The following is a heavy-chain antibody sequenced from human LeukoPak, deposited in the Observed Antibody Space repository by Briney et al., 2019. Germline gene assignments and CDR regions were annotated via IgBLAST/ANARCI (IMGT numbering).Heavy chain of an antibody. CDR3: TTMSARLGNYFDY. D-gene: IGHD3-16*01. V-gene: IGHV3-15*01. J-gene: IGHJ4*02. CDR2: IRSKTSGGAT. Sequence: PGGSLRLSCAASGFTFSNVWMSWVRQAPGKGLEWVGRIRSKTSGGATDYAAPVKGRFTISRDDSKNTLYLQMNSLETEDTAVYYCTTMSARLGNYFDYWGQGTLVTVSS. CDR1: GFTFSNVW.